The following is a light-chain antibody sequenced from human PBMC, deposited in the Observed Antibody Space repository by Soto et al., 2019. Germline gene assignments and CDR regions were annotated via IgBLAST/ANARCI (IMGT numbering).Light chain of an antibody. V-gene: IGKV1-39*01. CDR2: AAS. CDR1: QSIKKS. Sequence: DVQMTQSPSSLSASVGDRVSITCRASQSIKKSLNWYQQKPGKAPTLLIYAASNLQSGVPSRFSGSGSGTDFTLTITGLQPEDFATYYCQQNYIVPPWTFGPGTKLEIK. J-gene: IGKJ1*01. CDR3: QQNYIVPPWT.